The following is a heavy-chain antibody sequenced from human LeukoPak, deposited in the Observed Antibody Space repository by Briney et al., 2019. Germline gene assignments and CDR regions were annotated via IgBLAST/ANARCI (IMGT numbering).Heavy chain of an antibody. D-gene: IGHD6-13*01. CDR1: GFTFSSYG. V-gene: IGHV3-30*02. CDR2: IRYDGSNK. Sequence: PGGSLRLSCAASGFTFSSYGMHWVRQAPGKGLEWVAFIRYDGSNKYYADSVKGRFTISRDNSKNTLYLQMNSLRAEDTAVYYCGKLEDLDSSSWWGDDAFDIWGQGTMVTVSS. CDR3: GKLEDLDSSSWWGDDAFDI. J-gene: IGHJ3*02.